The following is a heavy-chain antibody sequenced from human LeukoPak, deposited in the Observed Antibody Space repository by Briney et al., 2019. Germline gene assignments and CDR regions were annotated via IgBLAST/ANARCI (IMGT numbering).Heavy chain of an antibody. V-gene: IGHV3-11*01. D-gene: IGHD3-3*01. J-gene: IGHJ4*02. CDR3: ARDVSTHYDFCDY. Sequence: PGGSLRLSCAGSVFTFSDYYMSWIRQAPGKGLEWVSYISSSGSTIYYADSVKGRFTISRDNAKNSLYLQMNSLRAEDTAVYYCARDVSTHYDFCDYWGQGTLVTVSS. CDR1: VFTFSDYY. CDR2: ISSSGSTI.